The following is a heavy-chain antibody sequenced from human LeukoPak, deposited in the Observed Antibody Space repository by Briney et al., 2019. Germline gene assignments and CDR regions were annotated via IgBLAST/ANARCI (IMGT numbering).Heavy chain of an antibody. Sequence: SETLSLTCTVSGVSISSYYWGWIRQPPGKELEWIGYIYYSGSTNYNPSLKSRVAISIDTSKNQFSLKLSSVTAADTAVYYCARHGGGWVGAFDYWGQGTLVTVSS. V-gene: IGHV4-59*08. CDR3: ARHGGGWVGAFDY. J-gene: IGHJ4*02. CDR2: IYYSGST. CDR1: GVSISSYY. D-gene: IGHD1-26*01.